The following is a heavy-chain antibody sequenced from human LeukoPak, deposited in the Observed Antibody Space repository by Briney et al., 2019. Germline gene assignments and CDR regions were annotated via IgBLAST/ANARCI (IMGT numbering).Heavy chain of an antibody. D-gene: IGHD3-3*01. CDR2: IYYSGST. J-gene: IGHJ6*02. Sequence: SETLSLTCSVSGGSVSSNYWAWLRQPPGKGLEWIGSIYYSGSTYYNPSLKSRVTISVDTSKNQFSLKLSSVTAADTAVYYCARVTRPGVGVFVGMDVWGRGTTVTVSS. V-gene: IGHV4-39*07. CDR3: ARVTRPGVGVFVGMDV. CDR1: GGSVSSNY.